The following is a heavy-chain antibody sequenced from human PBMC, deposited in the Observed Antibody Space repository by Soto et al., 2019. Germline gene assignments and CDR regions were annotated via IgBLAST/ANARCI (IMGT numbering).Heavy chain of an antibody. J-gene: IGHJ4*02. CDR1: GFTFTNSA. CDR2: VIGTGIDT. CDR3: AKATRGQCIGAHCYAFDF. Sequence: EVQLLESGGGLVQPGGSLRLSCAASGFTFTNSAMNWVRNSPGKGLEWVASVIGTGIDTYHAASVKGRFTISRDNSRNTMYLEMNRLRAEDTAMYHCAKATRGQCIGAHCYAFDFWGQGILVTVS. V-gene: IGHV3-23*01. D-gene: IGHD2-15*01.